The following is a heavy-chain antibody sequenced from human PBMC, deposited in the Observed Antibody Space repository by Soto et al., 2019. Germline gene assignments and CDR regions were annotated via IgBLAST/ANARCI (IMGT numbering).Heavy chain of an antibody. CDR3: ARDPDSHYNDSHASSYP. CDR2: IWHDGKNK. V-gene: IGHV3-33*01. CDR1: GFAFSDFG. D-gene: IGHD4-4*01. Sequence: GGSLRLSCAASGFAFSDFGMHWVRQAPAKGLEWVAVIWHDGKNKDYADYAKGRFTISRDNSRNILYLEMNSLRVEDTAVYYCARDPDSHYNDSHASSYPWGQGTLVTVSS. J-gene: IGHJ5*02.